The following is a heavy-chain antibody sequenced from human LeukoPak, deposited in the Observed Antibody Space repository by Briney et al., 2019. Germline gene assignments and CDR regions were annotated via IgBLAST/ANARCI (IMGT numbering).Heavy chain of an antibody. D-gene: IGHD3-22*01. CDR3: AKLSFVYYFDNSGYSHGAFDT. CDR2: ISGGAGTT. J-gene: IGHJ3*02. CDR1: GFTFSSYA. Sequence: GGSLRLSCAASGFTFSSYAMSWVRQAPGNGLEWVSGISGGAGTTSYADSVKGRFTISRDKSKNTLCLQMSSLRAEDTAVYYCAKLSFVYYFDNSGYSHGAFDTWGQGTMVTVSS. V-gene: IGHV3-23*01.